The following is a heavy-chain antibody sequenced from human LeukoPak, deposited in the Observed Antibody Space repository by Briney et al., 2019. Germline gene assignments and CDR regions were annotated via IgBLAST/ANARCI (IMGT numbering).Heavy chain of an antibody. CDR3: AREGGFYRPLDY. Sequence: SETLSLTCAVYGGSFSGYYWSWIRQPPGKGLEWIGEVHLDGRTNYNPSLTGRLTMSVDLYENHISLKLTSVTAADTAVYYCAREGGFYRPLDYSGQGTLVTVSS. CDR1: GGSFSGYY. J-gene: IGHJ4*02. V-gene: IGHV4-34*10. CDR2: VHLDGRT. D-gene: IGHD3-3*01.